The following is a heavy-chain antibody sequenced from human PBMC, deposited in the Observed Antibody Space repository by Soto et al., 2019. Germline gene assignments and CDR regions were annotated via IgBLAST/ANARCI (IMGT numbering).Heavy chain of an antibody. D-gene: IGHD5-18*01. Sequence: PSETLSLTCTVSGGSISSSSYYWGWIRQPPGKGLEWIGSIFYSGSTYYNPSLKSRVTISVDTSKNQFSLKLSSVTAADTAVYYCVREADTAMVQSNWFDPWGQGTLVTVSS. CDR1: GGSISSSSYY. CDR3: VREADTAMVQSNWFDP. V-gene: IGHV4-39*02. CDR2: IFYSGST. J-gene: IGHJ5*02.